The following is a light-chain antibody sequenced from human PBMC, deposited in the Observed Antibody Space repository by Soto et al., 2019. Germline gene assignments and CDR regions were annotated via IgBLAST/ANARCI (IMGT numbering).Light chain of an antibody. CDR1: VLSKQY. CDR2: KDT. J-gene: IGLJ3*02. Sequence: SYELAQPPSVSVSPGQTARITCSGDVLSKQYASWYQQRPGQAPVLVIFKDTKRPSGIPERLSGSSSGTTVTLTISGVQAEDEADYYCQSADISGTYPWLFGGGTKLTVL. CDR3: QSADISGTYPWL. V-gene: IGLV3-25*02.